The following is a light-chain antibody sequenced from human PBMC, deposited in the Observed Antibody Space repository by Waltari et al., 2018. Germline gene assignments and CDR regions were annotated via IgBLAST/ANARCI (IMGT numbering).Light chain of an antibody. J-gene: IGKJ1*01. V-gene: IGKV3-15*01. CDR3: QHYSDWPPWT. Sequence: DIVMTQSPAVLYLSPGERATLSCTASQNVYSSLAWYQQRRGQAPRLLIRAASTRATGVQARFSATGSGTEFTLTISSLQSEDFAVYYCQHYSDWPPWTFGQGTRVE. CDR1: QNVYSS. CDR2: AAS.